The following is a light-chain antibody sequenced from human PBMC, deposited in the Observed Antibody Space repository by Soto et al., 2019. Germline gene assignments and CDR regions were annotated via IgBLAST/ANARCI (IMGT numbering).Light chain of an antibody. CDR1: TSNIGAGYD. J-gene: IGLJ1*01. CDR3: QSYDSSLSAHDV. CDR2: GNN. V-gene: IGLV1-40*01. Sequence: QSVLTQPPSVSGAPGQRVTISCTGSTSNIGAGYDVHWYQQLPETAPKLLIYGNNNRPSGVPDRFSGSKSGTSASLAITGLQAEDEADYYCQSYDSSLSAHDVFGTGTKLTVL.